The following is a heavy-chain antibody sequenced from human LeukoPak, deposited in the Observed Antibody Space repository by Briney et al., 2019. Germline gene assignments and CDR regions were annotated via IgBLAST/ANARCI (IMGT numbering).Heavy chain of an antibody. V-gene: IGHV3-7*01. CDR3: ASGGCTNCYSLCGY. D-gene: IGHD2-21*02. CDR2: MKQDGCEK. CDR1: GFTFSRYW. Sequence: GGSLRLSCAASGFTFSRYWMTGVRQAPGGGLEGVANMKQDGCEKNYVVSVEGRFTNSRDNAKNSVYLQVKSLRPEDAAVYYCASGGCTNCYSLCGYWGPTTLVTVSS. J-gene: IGHJ4*02.